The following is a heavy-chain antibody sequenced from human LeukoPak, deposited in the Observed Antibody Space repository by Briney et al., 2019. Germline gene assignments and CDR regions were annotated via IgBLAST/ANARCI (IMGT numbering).Heavy chain of an antibody. V-gene: IGHV3-7*01. CDR1: GFTFSSYS. D-gene: IGHD3-22*01. CDR2: INQDGSEK. CDR3: ARDRALYDSRRGYYYTEDDY. Sequence: GGSLRLSCAASGFTFSSYSMNWVRQAPGKGLEWVANINQDGSEKYSVDSVKGRFTISRDNAKSSVYLQMNSLRADDTAVYYCARDRALYDSRRGYYYTEDDYWGQGTLVTVSS. J-gene: IGHJ4*02.